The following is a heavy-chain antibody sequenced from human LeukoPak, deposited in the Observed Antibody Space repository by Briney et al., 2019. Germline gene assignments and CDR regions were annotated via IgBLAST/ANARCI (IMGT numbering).Heavy chain of an antibody. J-gene: IGHJ3*02. CDR2: IYYSGST. D-gene: IGHD3-10*01. V-gene: IGHV4-59*01. CDR1: GGSFSGYY. Sequence: TSETLSLTCAVYGGSFSGYYWSWIRQPPGKGLEWIGYIYYSGSTNYNPSLKSRVTISVDTSKNRFSLKLSSVTAADTAVYYCARDLTAPGIRDAFDIWGQGTMVTVSS. CDR3: ARDLTAPGIRDAFDI.